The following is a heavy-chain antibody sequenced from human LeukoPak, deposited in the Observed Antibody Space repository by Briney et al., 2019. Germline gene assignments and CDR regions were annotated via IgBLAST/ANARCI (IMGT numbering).Heavy chain of an antibody. D-gene: IGHD3-9*01. CDR2: ISSSSSYI. CDR1: GFTFSSYS. J-gene: IGHJ4*02. V-gene: IGHV3-21*01. CDR3: AKDSGILRYFAWLSDY. Sequence: KPGGSLRLSCAASGFTFSSYSMNWVRQAPGKGLEWGSSISSSSSYIYYADSVKGRFTISRDNAKNSLYLQMNSLRAEDTAGYYCAKDSGILRYFAWLSDYWGQRTLVTVSS.